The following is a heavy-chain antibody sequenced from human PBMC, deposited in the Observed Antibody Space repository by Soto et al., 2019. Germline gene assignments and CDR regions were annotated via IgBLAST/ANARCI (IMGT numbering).Heavy chain of an antibody. CDR1: GGTFSSYA. J-gene: IGHJ6*02. D-gene: IGHD3-16*01. V-gene: IGHV1-69*12. CDR2: IIPIFGTA. Sequence: QVQLVQSGAEVKKPGSSVKVSCKASGGTFSSYAISWVRQAPGQGLEWMGGIIPIFGTADYAQKFQGRVTIPAAESTSTAYMDLSSLRSEDTAVYYCARHLGGNHYYYGMDVWGQGTTVTVSS. CDR3: ARHLGGNHYYYGMDV.